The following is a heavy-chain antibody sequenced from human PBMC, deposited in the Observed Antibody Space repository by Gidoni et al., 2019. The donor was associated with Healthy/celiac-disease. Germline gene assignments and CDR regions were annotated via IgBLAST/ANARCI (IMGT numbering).Heavy chain of an antibody. CDR1: GFTFSSYA. J-gene: IGHJ6*02. CDR2: ISGSGGST. Sequence: EVQLLESGGGLVQPGGSLRLSCAASGFTFSSYALSWVRQAPGQGLEWVPAISGSGGSTYYADSVKGRFTISRDNSKNTLYLQMNSLRAEDTAVYYCAKGIVVVVADPYYYYGMDVWGQGTTVTVSS. D-gene: IGHD2-15*01. CDR3: AKGIVVVVADPYYYYGMDV. V-gene: IGHV3-23*01.